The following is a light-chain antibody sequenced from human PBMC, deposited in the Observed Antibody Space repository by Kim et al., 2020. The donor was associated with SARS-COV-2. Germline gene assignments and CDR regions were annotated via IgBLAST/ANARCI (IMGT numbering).Light chain of an antibody. V-gene: IGLV3-21*03. CDR1: DIASRS. CDR3: QVYDRSFDHVL. Sequence: APGKTATITCGGNDIASRSVRWYKQEPGQAPLLVIYADRDRPSGIPDRFSGSNSGNTATLTISRVGAGDEADYYCQVYDRSFDHVLFGGGTQLTVL. CDR2: ADR. J-gene: IGLJ3*02.